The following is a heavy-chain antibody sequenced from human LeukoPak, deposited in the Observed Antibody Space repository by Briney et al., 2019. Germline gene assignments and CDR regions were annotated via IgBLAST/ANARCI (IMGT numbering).Heavy chain of an antibody. Sequence: ASVKVSCKASGGTFSSYAINWVRQAPGQGLEWMGGIIPIFGTANYAQKFQGRVTITTDESTSTAYMELSSLRSEDTAVYYCARDAAEDPYYDILTGYYPINWFDPWGQGTLVTVSS. V-gene: IGHV1-69*05. CDR1: GGTFSSYA. CDR3: ARDAAEDPYYDILTGYYPINWFDP. D-gene: IGHD3-9*01. J-gene: IGHJ5*02. CDR2: IIPIFGTA.